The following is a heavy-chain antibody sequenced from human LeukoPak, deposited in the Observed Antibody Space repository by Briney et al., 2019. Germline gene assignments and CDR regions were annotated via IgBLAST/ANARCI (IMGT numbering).Heavy chain of an antibody. Sequence: PGGSLRLSCAASGFTFSSYAMSWVRQAPGKGLEWVSAISGSGGSTYYADSVKGRFTISRDNSKNTLYLQMNSLRAEDTAVYYCAKDDYGDYRTYYFDYWGQGTLVTVSS. CDR1: GFTFSSYA. CDR3: AKDDYGDYRTYYFDY. V-gene: IGHV3-23*01. J-gene: IGHJ4*02. CDR2: ISGSGGST. D-gene: IGHD4-17*01.